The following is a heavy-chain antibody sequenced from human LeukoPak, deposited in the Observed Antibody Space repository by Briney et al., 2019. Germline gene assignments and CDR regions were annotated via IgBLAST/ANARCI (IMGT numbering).Heavy chain of an antibody. CDR3: ARTYGSSGLGYFDL. V-gene: IGHV4-59*01. J-gene: IGHJ2*01. CDR2: IYYSGST. CDR1: VGSISRYY. Sequence: SETLSLTCTVSVGSISRYYWSWIRQPPGKGLEWIGYIYYSGSTNYSPSLKSRLTISVDTSKNQFSLKLSSVTAADTAVYYCARTYGSSGLGYFDLWGRGTLVTVSS. D-gene: IGHD6-13*01.